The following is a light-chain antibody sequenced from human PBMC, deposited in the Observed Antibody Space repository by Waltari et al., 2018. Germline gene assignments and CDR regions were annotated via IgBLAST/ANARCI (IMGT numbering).Light chain of an antibody. J-gene: IGLJ2*01. Sequence: QSALTQPASVFGPPGQSITISCTGTSSVVGGYNFVTWYQQYPGKAPKLMIYHVSNPPSGVSNRFSGSKSGNTASLTISGRQAEDEAEYYCCSYAGSRIHVRFGGGTKLTVL. CDR1: SSVVGGYNF. V-gene: IGLV2-23*02. CDR2: HVS. CDR3: CSYAGSRIHVR.